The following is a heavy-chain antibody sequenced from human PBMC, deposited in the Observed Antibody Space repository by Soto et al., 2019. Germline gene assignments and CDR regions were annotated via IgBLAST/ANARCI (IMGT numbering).Heavy chain of an antibody. J-gene: IGHJ4*01. Sequence: PGGSLRLSCAASGFTLSDYWMHWVRQVPGKGLLWVSRISVDGGDTTYADSVKGRFTISRDNAKNTLYLQMDTLRAEDTAIYYCVRPPEQRPIDYWAHGRLVPVPQ. CDR1: GFTLSDYW. CDR3: VRPPEQRPIDY. V-gene: IGHV3-74*01. CDR2: ISVDGGDT. D-gene: IGHD6-19*01.